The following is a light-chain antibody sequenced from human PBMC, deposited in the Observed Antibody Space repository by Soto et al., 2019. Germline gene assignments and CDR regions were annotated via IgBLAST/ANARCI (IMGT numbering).Light chain of an antibody. CDR1: ESISSW. CDR2: KAS. V-gene: IGKV1-5*03. J-gene: IGKJ1*01. Sequence: DIQMTQSPSTLPASVGDRVTITCRASESISSWLAWYQQKPGKAPKLLMYKASSLESGVPSRFSGSGSGTEFTLTISSLQPDDFATYYCQQYNSYPLTFGQGTKVEIK. CDR3: QQYNSYPLT.